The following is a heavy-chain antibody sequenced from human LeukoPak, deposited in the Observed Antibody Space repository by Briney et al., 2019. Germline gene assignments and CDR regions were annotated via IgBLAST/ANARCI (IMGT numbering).Heavy chain of an antibody. J-gene: IGHJ3*02. CDR3: ARGYCSSTSCYDGDAFDI. V-gene: IGHV1-69*06. Sequence: ASVKVSCKASGVTFDSSDISWVRQAPGQGLEWMGGIIPIFGSAIYAQKFQGRVTITADTSTSTAYMELTSLRSDDTAVYYCARGYCSSTSCYDGDAFDIWGQGTMVTVSS. CDR1: GVTFDSSD. CDR2: IIPIFGSA. D-gene: IGHD2-2*01.